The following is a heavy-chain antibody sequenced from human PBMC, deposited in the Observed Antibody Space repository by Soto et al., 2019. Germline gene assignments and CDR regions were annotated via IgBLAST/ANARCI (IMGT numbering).Heavy chain of an antibody. CDR3: ARGIGVVAAKDHWFDP. CDR1: GGTFSSYT. V-gene: IGHV1-69*02. CDR2: IIPILGIA. Sequence: QVQLVQSGAEVKKPGSSVKVSCKASGGTFSSYTISWVRQAPGQGLEWMGRIIPILGIANYAQKFQGRVTITADNDTSAAYIELGSPRAEDTDAYYCARGIGVVAAKDHWFDPWGQGTVVAVAS. J-gene: IGHJ5*02. D-gene: IGHD2-15*01.